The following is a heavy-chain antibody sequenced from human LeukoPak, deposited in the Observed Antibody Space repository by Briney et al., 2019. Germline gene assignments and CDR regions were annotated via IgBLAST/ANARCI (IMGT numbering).Heavy chain of an antibody. CDR3: ARGLEDIVVVPAAYPYYYDSSGYYY. J-gene: IGHJ4*02. D-gene: IGHD2-2*01. V-gene: IGHV3-30-3*01. Sequence: GGSLRLSCAASGFTFSSYAMHWVRQAPGKGLEWVAVISYVGSNKYYADSVKGRFTISRDNSKNTLYLQMNSLRAEDTAVYYCARGLEDIVVVPAAYPYYYDSSGYYYWGQGTLVTVSS. CDR2: ISYVGSNK. CDR1: GFTFSSYA.